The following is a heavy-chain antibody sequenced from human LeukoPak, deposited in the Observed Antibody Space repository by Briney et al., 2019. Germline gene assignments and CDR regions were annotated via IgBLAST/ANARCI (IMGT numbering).Heavy chain of an antibody. V-gene: IGHV7-4-1*02. Sequence: ASVKVSCKTSAYTFSIYTITWVRQAPGQRLEWMGWIDTNTGNPTYAQDFTGRYVFSVDTSVSTAYLQISGLTADDTAVYFCGRDPRLGIRGYTYGYIDYWGQGTLVTVSS. CDR2: IDTNTGNP. D-gene: IGHD5-18*01. CDR1: AYTFSIYT. CDR3: GRDPRLGIRGYTYGYIDY. J-gene: IGHJ4*02.